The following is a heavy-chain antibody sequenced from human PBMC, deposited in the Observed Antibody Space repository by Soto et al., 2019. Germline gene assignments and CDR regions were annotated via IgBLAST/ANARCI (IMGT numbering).Heavy chain of an antibody. Sequence: EVQLVESGGGLVKPGESLRLSCAASGFTFSKYSVNWVRQAPGKGLEWVSAISSSSTYIYYADSVRGRFTISRANAKGSMYLKMSSLRAEDTAVYYWARAKDDSAFDYNCYYYYMDVWGKGTTVTVSS. D-gene: IGHD5-12*01. CDR3: ARAKDDSAFDYNCYYYYMDV. V-gene: IGHV3-21*01. CDR2: ISSSSTYI. CDR1: GFTFSKYS. J-gene: IGHJ6*03.